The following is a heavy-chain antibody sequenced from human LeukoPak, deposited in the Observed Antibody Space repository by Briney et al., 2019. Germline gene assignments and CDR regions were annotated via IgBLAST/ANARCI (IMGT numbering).Heavy chain of an antibody. V-gene: IGHV3-23*01. Sequence: QSGGSLRLSCAASEFNFSSYAMQWVRQAPGKGLEWVSGISASGGSTYYADSVKGRFTISRDNSKNTLYLQMNSLRAEDTAIYYCAKYVSAKGPPYGLDVWGQGTTVTVSS. CDR2: ISASGGST. J-gene: IGHJ6*02. CDR1: EFNFSSYA. D-gene: IGHD2/OR15-2a*01. CDR3: AKYVSAKGPPYGLDV.